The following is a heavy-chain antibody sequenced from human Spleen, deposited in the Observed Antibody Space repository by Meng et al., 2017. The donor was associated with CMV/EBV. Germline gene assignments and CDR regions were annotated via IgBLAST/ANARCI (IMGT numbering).Heavy chain of an antibody. J-gene: IGHJ6*02. CDR2: IKQDGSEK. CDR1: GFTFSSYA. Sequence: GESLKISCAASGFTFSSYAMHWVRQAPGKGLEWVANIKQDGSEKYYVDSVKGRFTISRDNAKNSLYLQMNSLRAEDTAVYYCARDTTIFGVVIIKDYYYGMDVWGQGTTVTVSS. V-gene: IGHV3-7*01. D-gene: IGHD3-3*01. CDR3: ARDTTIFGVVIIKDYYYGMDV.